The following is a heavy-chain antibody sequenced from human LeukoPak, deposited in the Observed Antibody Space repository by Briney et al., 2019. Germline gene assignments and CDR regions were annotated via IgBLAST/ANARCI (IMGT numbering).Heavy chain of an antibody. J-gene: IGHJ4*02. D-gene: IGHD3-22*01. CDR2: ISGSGDST. CDR1: RFTFSNYA. CDR3: AKRGVVIRVILVGFHKEAYYFDS. Sequence: GGSLRLSCAASRFTFSNYAMSWVRQAPGKGLEWVSAISGSGDSTYYADSVKGRFTISRDNAKNTLYVQMSSLRAEDTALYYCAKRGVVIRVILVGFHKEAYYFDSWGQGALVTVSS. V-gene: IGHV3-23*01.